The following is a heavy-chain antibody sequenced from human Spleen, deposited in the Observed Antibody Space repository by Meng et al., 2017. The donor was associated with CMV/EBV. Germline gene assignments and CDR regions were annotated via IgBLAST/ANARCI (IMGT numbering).Heavy chain of an antibody. J-gene: IGHJ4*02. V-gene: IGHV3-23*03. CDR2: IYSGGSGT. CDR3: AKHYGSGIYYNLFDY. CDR1: GFTFSSYA. D-gene: IGHD3-10*01. Sequence: GESLKISCAVSGFTFSSYAMSWVRQAPGKGLEWVSVIYSGGSGTHYVDSVKGRFTISRDNSKNTLYLQMNSLRAEDTAVYYCAKHYGSGIYYNLFDYWGQGTLVTVSS.